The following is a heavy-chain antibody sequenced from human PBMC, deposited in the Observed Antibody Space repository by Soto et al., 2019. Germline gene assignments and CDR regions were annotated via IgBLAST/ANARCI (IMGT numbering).Heavy chain of an antibody. J-gene: IGHJ4*02. CDR3: ARVREDLDSSGYYYGPDY. V-gene: IGHV4-31*03. CDR1: GGSISSGGYY. D-gene: IGHD3-22*01. Sequence: PSETLSLTCTVSGGSISSGGYYWSWIRQHPGKGLEWIGYIYYSGSTYYNPSLKSRVTISVDTSKNQFSLKLSSVTAADTAVYYCARVREDLDSSGYYYGPDYWGQGTLVTVSS. CDR2: IYYSGST.